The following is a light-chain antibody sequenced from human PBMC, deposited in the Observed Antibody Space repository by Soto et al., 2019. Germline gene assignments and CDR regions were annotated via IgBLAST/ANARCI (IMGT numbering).Light chain of an antibody. CDR1: NNDVGGHDY. V-gene: IGLV2-14*01. CDR2: EVS. CDR3: QVWDSGTGV. Sequence: QSVLTQPASVSGSPGQSITISCTGTNNDVGGHDYVSWYQQPPGKAPKLLIYEVSRRPSGVSDHFSGSKSGNTASLTISGLQPEDEADYYCQVWDSGTGVFGPGTKLTVL. J-gene: IGLJ1*01.